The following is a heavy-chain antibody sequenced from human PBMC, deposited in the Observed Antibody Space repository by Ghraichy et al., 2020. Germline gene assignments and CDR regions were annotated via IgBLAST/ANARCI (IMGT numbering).Heavy chain of an antibody. V-gene: IGHV1-3*01. CDR2: INPGEGNT. CDR1: GYTFTDYA. Sequence: ASVKVSCKASGYTFTDYAVHWVRQAPGQGLEWMAWINPGEGNTRYSPRFQGRITITRDTSATTTYMELSSLNSEDTSVYYCARATTPTTSFDYWGQGTLVTVSS. J-gene: IGHJ4*02. D-gene: IGHD4-17*01. CDR3: ARATTPTTSFDY.